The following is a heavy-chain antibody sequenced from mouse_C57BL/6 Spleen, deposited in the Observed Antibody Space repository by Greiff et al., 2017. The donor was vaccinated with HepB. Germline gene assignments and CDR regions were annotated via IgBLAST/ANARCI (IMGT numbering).Heavy chain of an antibody. CDR1: GYSITSYY. J-gene: IGHJ4*01. V-gene: IGHV3-8*01. CDR3: ARWGYYYGSSFYAMDY. CDR2: ISYSGST. D-gene: IGHD1-1*01. Sequence: EVNLVESGPGLAKPSQTLSLTCSVTGYSITSYYWNWIRQFPGNKLEYMGYISYSGSTYYNPSLKSRISITRDTSKNQYYLQLNSVTTEDTATYYCARWGYYYGSSFYAMDYWGQGTSVTVSS.